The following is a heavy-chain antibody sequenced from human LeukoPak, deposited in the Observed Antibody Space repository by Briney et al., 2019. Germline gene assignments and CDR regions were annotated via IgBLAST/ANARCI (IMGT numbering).Heavy chain of an antibody. CDR3: ARSLEDTAMVNFDY. V-gene: IGHV4-59*01. CDR2: IYYSGST. D-gene: IGHD5-18*01. J-gene: IGHJ4*02. CDR1: GGSISSYY. Sequence: SETLSLTCTVSGGSISSYYWSWIRQPPGKGLEWIGHIYYSGSTNYNPSLKSRVTISVDTSKNQFSLKLSSVTAADTAVYYCARSLEDTAMVNFDYWGQGTLVTVSS.